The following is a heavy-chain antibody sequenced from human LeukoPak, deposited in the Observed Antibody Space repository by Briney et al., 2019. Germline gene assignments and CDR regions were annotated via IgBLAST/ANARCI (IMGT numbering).Heavy chain of an antibody. CDR1: GYTFTSYD. D-gene: IGHD3-22*01. Sequence: ASVKVSCKASGYTFTSYDINWVRQATGQGLEWMGWISAYNGNTNYAQKLQGRVTMTTDTSTSTAYMELRSLRSDDTAVYYCARMSVTMIVDPSDYWGQGTLVTVSS. V-gene: IGHV1-18*01. CDR2: ISAYNGNT. CDR3: ARMSVTMIVDPSDY. J-gene: IGHJ4*02.